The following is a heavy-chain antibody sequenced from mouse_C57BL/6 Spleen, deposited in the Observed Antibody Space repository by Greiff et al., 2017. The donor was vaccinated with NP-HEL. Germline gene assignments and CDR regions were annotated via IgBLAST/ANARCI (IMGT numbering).Heavy chain of an antibody. Sequence: VQLNESGPGLVKPSQSLSLTCSVTGYSITSGYYWNWIRQFPGNKLEWMGYISYDGSNNYNPSLKNRISITRDTSKNQFFLKLNSVTTEDTATYYCASPYDYDGAMDYWGQGTSVTVSS. CDR2: ISYDGSN. V-gene: IGHV3-6*01. D-gene: IGHD2-4*01. CDR1: GYSITSGYY. CDR3: ASPYDYDGAMDY. J-gene: IGHJ4*01.